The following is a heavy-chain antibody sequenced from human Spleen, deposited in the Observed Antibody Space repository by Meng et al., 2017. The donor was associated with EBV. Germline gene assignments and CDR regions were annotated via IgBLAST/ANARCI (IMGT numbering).Heavy chain of an antibody. D-gene: IGHD5-12*01. CDR1: GYTFTNYY. CDR2: INPNSGGR. Sequence: VQLEQSGAEGKKPGASGKVSCKTSGYTFTNYYIHWVRQSPGQGLEWMGRINPNSGGRDYTQKFQGRVTMTRDTSISTAYMELNSLRSDDTALYYCARAYSGYDDLPSYWGQGTLVTVSS. V-gene: IGHV1-2*06. J-gene: IGHJ4*02. CDR3: ARAYSGYDDLPSY.